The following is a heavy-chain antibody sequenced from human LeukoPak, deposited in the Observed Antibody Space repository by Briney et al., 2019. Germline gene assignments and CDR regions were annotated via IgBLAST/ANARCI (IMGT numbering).Heavy chain of an antibody. CDR3: ASSSSWGYYYYGMDD. J-gene: IGHJ6*02. V-gene: IGHV4-30-2*01. Sequence: PSQTLSLTCAVSGGSISSGGYSWSWIRQPPGKGLEWIGYIYHSGSTYYNPSLKSRVTISVDRSKNQFSLKLSSVTAADTAVYYCASSSSWGYYYYGMDDWGQGTTVTVSS. CDR2: IYHSGST. D-gene: IGHD6-13*01. CDR1: GGSISSGGYS.